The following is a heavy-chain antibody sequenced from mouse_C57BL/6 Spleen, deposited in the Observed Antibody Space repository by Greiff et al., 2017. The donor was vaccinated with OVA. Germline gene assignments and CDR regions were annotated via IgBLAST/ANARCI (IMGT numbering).Heavy chain of an antibody. Sequence: VKLVESGPELVKPGASVKISCKASGYAFSSSWMNWVKQRPGKGLEWIGRIYPGDGDTNYNGKFKGKATLTADKSSSTAYMQLSSLTSEDSAVYVCARVHYGNHYYAMDYWGQGTSVTVSS. V-gene: IGHV1-82*01. D-gene: IGHD2-1*01. J-gene: IGHJ4*01. CDR1: GYAFSSSW. CDR3: ARVHYGNHYYAMDY. CDR2: IYPGDGDT.